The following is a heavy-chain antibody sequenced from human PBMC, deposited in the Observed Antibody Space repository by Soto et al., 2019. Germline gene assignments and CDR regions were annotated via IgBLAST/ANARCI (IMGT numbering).Heavy chain of an antibody. CDR2: IYPGKSNT. J-gene: IGHJ6*02. V-gene: IGHV5-51*01. D-gene: IGHD3-10*01. Sequence: GESLKISCEASEYSFTSYWIGWVRQMPGKGLEWMGVIYPGKSNTRYSPSFQGQVTMSVDTSSTNAYLQWSSLKASDTDMYNYASSGYFYDSGPSYRRRDYYFAMDVWGQGTTVTVSS. CDR1: EYSFTSYW. CDR3: ASSGYFYDSGPSYRRRDYYFAMDV.